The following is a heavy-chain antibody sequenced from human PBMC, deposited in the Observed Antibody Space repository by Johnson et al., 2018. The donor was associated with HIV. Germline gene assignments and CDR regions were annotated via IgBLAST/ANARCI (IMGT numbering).Heavy chain of an antibody. CDR1: GFTFSSYG. V-gene: IGHV3-30*03. Sequence: QVQLVESGGGVVQPGRSLRLSCVGSGFTFSSYGMHWVRQAPGKGLEWVAVIASGGGHEVYADSVKGRITVSRDNSKNTLSLQMDSLRPEDTAVYYCARDRSPYSRVSLGGIWGQGTMVTVSS. J-gene: IGHJ3*02. CDR2: IASGGGHE. CDR3: ARDRSPYSRVSLGGI. D-gene: IGHD1-26*01.